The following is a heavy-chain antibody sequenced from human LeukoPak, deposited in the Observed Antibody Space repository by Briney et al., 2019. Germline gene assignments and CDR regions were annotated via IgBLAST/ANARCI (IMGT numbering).Heavy chain of an antibody. CDR3: ARQRHIVAVPGSFDI. CDR1: GYSISSGYY. Sequence: SETLSLTCAVSGYSISSGYYWGWVRQPPGKGLEWIENIYHSGTTYYNPSLKSRVTISVDTSKNQFSLKLTSVTAADTAVYYCARQRHIVAVPGSFDIWGQGTMVTVSS. V-gene: IGHV4-38-2*01. J-gene: IGHJ3*02. D-gene: IGHD2-2*01. CDR2: IYHSGTT.